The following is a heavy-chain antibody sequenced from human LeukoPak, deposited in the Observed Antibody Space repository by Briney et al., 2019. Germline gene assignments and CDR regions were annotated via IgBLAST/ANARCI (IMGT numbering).Heavy chain of an antibody. CDR1: GFTFDDYA. Sequence: GGSLRLSCAASGFTFDDYAMHWVRQAPGKGLEWVSGISWNSGSIGYADSVKGRFTISRDNAKNSLHLQMNSLRAEDMALYYCAKDVILGYCSGGSCSAHFDYWGQGTLVTVSS. CDR3: AKDVILGYCSGGSCSAHFDY. D-gene: IGHD2-15*01. J-gene: IGHJ4*02. V-gene: IGHV3-9*03. CDR2: ISWNSGSI.